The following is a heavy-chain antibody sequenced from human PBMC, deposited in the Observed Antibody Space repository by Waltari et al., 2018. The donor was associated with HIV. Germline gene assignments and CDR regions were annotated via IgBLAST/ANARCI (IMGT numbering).Heavy chain of an antibody. D-gene: IGHD3-3*01. CDR2: IKQDGSEK. CDR3: ARITIFGVVNDYGMDV. J-gene: IGHJ6*02. Sequence: EVQLVESGGGLVQPGGSLRLSCPASGSTFSSYSMGLVRQAPGKGLEWVANIKQDGSEKYYVDSVKGRFTISRDNAKNSLYLQMNSLRAEDTAVYYCARITIFGVVNDYGMDVWGQGTTVTVSS. V-gene: IGHV3-7*01. CDR1: GSTFSSYS.